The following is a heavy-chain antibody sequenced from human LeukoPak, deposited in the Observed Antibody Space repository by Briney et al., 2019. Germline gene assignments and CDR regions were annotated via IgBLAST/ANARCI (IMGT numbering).Heavy chain of an antibody. CDR3: TSWGDTTAEYFQR. V-gene: IGHV3-7*01. Sequence: GGSLRLSCAASGFTFSSYAMSWVRQVPGKGLEWVAHINPDGRDTYYVDSVKGRFTISRDNAQNSMYLQMNSLRVEDTAVYYCTSWGDTTAEYFQRWGQGTLVTVSS. D-gene: IGHD2-21*02. J-gene: IGHJ1*01. CDR1: GFTFSSYA. CDR2: INPDGRDT.